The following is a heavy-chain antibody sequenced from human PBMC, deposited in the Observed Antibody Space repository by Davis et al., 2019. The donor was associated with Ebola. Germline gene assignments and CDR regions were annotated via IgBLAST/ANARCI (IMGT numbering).Heavy chain of an antibody. CDR1: GFTFSSYD. D-gene: IGHD1-1*01. Sequence: GESLKISCAASGFTFSSYDMHWVRQATGKGLEWVSAIGTAGDTYYPGSVKGRFTISRENAKNSLYLQMNSLRAGDTAVYYCARGSGTRTWNPYYWYFDLWGRGTLVTVSS. CDR3: ARGSGTRTWNPYYWYFDL. V-gene: IGHV3-13*01. CDR2: IGTAGDT. J-gene: IGHJ2*01.